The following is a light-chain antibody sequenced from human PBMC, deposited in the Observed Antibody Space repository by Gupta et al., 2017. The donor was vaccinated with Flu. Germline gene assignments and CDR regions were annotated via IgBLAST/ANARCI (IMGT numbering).Light chain of an antibody. CDR2: DAS. Sequence: EAATLSCRASQSVNSNLNWYQQKPGQAPRLLIYDASTRATGIPARFSGSGSGTEFTLTISSLQSEDFAIYYCQQFSNWPSLTFGGGTKVEIK. J-gene: IGKJ4*01. V-gene: IGKV3-15*01. CDR1: QSVNSN. CDR3: QQFSNWPSLT.